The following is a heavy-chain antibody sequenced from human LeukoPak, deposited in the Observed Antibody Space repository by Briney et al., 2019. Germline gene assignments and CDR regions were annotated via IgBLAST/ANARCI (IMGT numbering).Heavy chain of an antibody. CDR1: GCTFSSYN. CDR3: ARDRTRYCSGGSCYSSYGMDV. CDR2: ISSSGSYT. D-gene: IGHD2-15*01. J-gene: IGHJ6*02. V-gene: IGHV3-21*01. Sequence: PGGSLRLSCAASGCTFSSYNMNWVRQAPGRGLEWVSSISSSGSYTYYADSVKGRFTISRDNAKNSLYLQMNSLRAEDTAVYYCARDRTRYCSGGSCYSSYGMDVWGQGTTVTVSS.